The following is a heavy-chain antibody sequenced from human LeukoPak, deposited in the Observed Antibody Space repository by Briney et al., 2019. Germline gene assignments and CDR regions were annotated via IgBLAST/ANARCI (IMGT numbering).Heavy chain of an antibody. V-gene: IGHV4-34*01. D-gene: IGHD3-10*02. CDR1: GGSFSRYY. J-gene: IGHJ3*02. CDR3: ARGDVDPYVFDI. CDR2: INHSGST. Sequence: PSETLSLTCAVYGGSFSRYYWNWIRQPPGKGLEWIGEINHSGSTNYNPSLKSRVTISVETSKNQFSLKVNSVIAAVTAVYYCARGDVDPYVFDIWGQGTMVTVSS.